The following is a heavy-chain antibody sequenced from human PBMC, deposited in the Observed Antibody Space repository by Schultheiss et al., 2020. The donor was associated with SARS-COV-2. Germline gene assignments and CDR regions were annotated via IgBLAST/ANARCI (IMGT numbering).Heavy chain of an antibody. CDR3: ARVVAATEFLYGMDV. J-gene: IGHJ6*02. Sequence: SETLSLTCAVYGGSFSGYYWSWIRQPPGKGLEWIGYIHYSGSTNYNPSLKSRVTISVDTSKNQFSLKLSSVTAADTAVYYCARVVAATEFLYGMDVWGQGTTVTVSS. CDR2: IHYSGST. CDR1: GGSFSGYY. V-gene: IGHV4-34*01. D-gene: IGHD2-15*01.